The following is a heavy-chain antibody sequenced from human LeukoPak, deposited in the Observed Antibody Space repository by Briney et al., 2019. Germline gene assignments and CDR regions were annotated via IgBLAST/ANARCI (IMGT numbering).Heavy chain of an antibody. CDR3: ARDLEISWAVSY. CDR1: GGTFSSYA. Sequence: PWASVKVSCKAYGGTFSSYAISWVRQAPGQGLEWMGRVIPILGIANYAQKFQGRVTISADKSTSTAYMELSSLSSEDTAVYYCARDLEISWAVSYWGQGTLVTVSS. CDR2: VIPILGIA. V-gene: IGHV1-69*04. J-gene: IGHJ4*02. D-gene: IGHD1-26*01.